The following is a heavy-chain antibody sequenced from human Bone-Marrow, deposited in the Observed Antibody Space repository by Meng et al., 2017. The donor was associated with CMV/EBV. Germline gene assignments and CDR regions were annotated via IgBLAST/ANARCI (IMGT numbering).Heavy chain of an antibody. CDR3: ARGGSGSGNI. Sequence: ASVKVSCKASGYTFTGYYMHWVRQATGQGLEWMGWMNPNSGNTGYAQKFQGRVTMTRNTSISTAYMELSSLRSEDTAVYYCARGGSGSGNIWGQGTMVTVSS. CDR2: MNPNSGNT. CDR1: GYTFTGYY. D-gene: IGHD2-15*01. J-gene: IGHJ3*02. V-gene: IGHV1-8*02.